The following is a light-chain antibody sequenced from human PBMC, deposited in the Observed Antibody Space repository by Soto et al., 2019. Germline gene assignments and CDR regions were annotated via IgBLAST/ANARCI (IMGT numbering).Light chain of an antibody. Sequence: QSVLTQPPSASGSPGQSVTISCTGTSSDVGAYSYVSWYQQHPGKAPKLIIYEVNKRPSGVPDRFSGSKSGNAASLTVSGLQAEDEADYYCSSHTGSNTYVFGAGTKVTVL. CDR1: SSDVGAYSY. J-gene: IGLJ1*01. V-gene: IGLV2-8*01. CDR3: SSHTGSNTYV. CDR2: EVN.